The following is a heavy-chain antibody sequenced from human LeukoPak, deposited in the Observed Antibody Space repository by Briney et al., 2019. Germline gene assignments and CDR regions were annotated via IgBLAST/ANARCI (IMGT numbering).Heavy chain of an antibody. D-gene: IGHD1-26*01. CDR3: AIRIVGAPRYFDY. Sequence: GASVKVSCKASGGTFSSYAISWVRQAPGQGLEWMGGIIPIFGTANYAQKFQGRVTITADESTSTAYMELSSLRSEDTAVYYCAIRIVGAPRYFDYWGQGTLVTVSS. J-gene: IGHJ4*02. CDR2: IIPIFGTA. CDR1: GGTFSSYA. V-gene: IGHV1-69*13.